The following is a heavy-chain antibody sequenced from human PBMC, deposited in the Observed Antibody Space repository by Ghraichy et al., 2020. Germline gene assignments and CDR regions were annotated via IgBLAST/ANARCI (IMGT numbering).Heavy chain of an antibody. J-gene: IGHJ4*02. V-gene: IGHV3-7*03. CDR3: ARDRAYKSFDY. CDR2: ITQLGGEK. D-gene: IGHD5-24*01. CDR1: GFNFTASW. Sequence: GGSLRLSCAASGFNFTASWMNWVRQAPGKGLEWVAGITQLGGEKYHVDSVKGRFTISRDNAKSSLYLQMNSLRVEDTAVYYCARDRAYKSFDYWGRGILVTVSS.